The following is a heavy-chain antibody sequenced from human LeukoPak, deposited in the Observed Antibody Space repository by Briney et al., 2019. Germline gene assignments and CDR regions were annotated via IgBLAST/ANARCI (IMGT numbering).Heavy chain of an antibody. CDR2: IRYDGSNK. CDR1: GFTFSTYG. CDR3: AKDNYDYGDYDGGDY. Sequence: GGSLRLSCAAPGFTFSTYGMHWVRQAPGKGLEWVAFIRYDGSNKYYADSMKGRFTISRDNSKNTLYLQMNSLRAEDTAVYYCAKDNYDYGDYDGGDYWGQGTLVTVSS. D-gene: IGHD4-17*01. J-gene: IGHJ4*02. V-gene: IGHV3-30*02.